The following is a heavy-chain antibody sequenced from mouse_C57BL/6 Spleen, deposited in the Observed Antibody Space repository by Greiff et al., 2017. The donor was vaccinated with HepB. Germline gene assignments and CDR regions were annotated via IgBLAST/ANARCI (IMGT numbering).Heavy chain of an antibody. J-gene: IGHJ4*01. CDR2: IWSDGST. V-gene: IGHV2-6-1*01. CDR3: ARHGDGYDYYAMDY. Sequence: VMLVESGPGLVAPSQSLSITCTVSGFSLTSYGVHWVRQPPGKGLEWLVVIWSDGSTTYNSALKSRLSLSKDNSKSQVFLKMNSLQTDDTAMYYCARHGDGYDYYAMDYWGQGTSVTVSS. CDR1: GFSLTSYG. D-gene: IGHD2-2*01.